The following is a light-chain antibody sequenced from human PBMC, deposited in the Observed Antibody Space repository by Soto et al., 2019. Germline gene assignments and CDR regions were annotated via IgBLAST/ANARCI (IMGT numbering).Light chain of an antibody. Sequence: QSALTQPPSVSGAPGQRVTLAGTGNSSNLGAGYDVHWYKQVPGAAPKLVIFGNRNRPSGVPERFSGSKSGTSASLAITGLQAEDEADYYCQAYDYSLTASVFGGGTKLTVL. J-gene: IGLJ3*02. CDR3: QAYDYSLTASV. V-gene: IGLV1-40*01. CDR1: SSNLGAGYD. CDR2: GNR.